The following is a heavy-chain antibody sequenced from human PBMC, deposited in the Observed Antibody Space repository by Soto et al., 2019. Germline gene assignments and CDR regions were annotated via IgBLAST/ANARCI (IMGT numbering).Heavy chain of an antibody. CDR3: AKGPHTNVGWPYYFES. V-gene: IGHV3-48*02. CDR1: VFSLAHYP. CDR2: TSPRGDTF. J-gene: IGHJ4*02. D-gene: IGHD6-19*01. Sequence: PAGSLRLSCVASVFSLAHYPMNWVRQTPGKGLEWISYTSPRGDTFYYAESVEGRFTISRDNARNSLSLQMNSLRDEDTALYYCAKGPHTNVGWPYYFESWGQGVPV.